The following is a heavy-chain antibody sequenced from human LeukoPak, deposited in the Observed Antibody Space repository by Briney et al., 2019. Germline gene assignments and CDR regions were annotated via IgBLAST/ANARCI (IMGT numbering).Heavy chain of an antibody. CDR1: GGSISSYY. CDR3: ARQQAPPHPFDY. CDR2: IYYSGST. J-gene: IGHJ4*02. V-gene: IGHV4-59*08. Sequence: SETLSLTCTVSGGSISSYYWSWIRQPPGKGLEWIGYIYYSGSTNYNPSLKSRVTISVDTSKNQFSLKLSSVTAADTAVYYCARQQAPPHPFDYWGQGTLVTVSS.